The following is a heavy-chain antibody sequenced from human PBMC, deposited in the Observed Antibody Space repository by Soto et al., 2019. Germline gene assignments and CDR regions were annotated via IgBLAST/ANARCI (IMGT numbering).Heavy chain of an antibody. CDR3: AKDTKGYCTSITCYTEPYYYYGMDV. V-gene: IGHV3-23*01. J-gene: IGHJ6*02. D-gene: IGHD2-2*02. CDR2: ISGSGGST. Sequence: GGSLRLSCAASGFTFSTSPMSWVRQAPGKGLEWVSTISGSGGSTYYADSVKGRFTISRDNSKNTLYLQMDSLRADDTAVYYCAKDTKGYCTSITCYTEPYYYYGMDVWGQGTTVTVSS. CDR1: GFTFSTSP.